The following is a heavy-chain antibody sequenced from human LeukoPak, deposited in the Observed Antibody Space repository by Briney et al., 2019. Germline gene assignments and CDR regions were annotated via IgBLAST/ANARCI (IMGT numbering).Heavy chain of an antibody. J-gene: IGHJ4*02. D-gene: IGHD6-13*01. CDR2: ISAYNGNT. CDR3: ARYYTPSSPPLSKQQLAPQPFDY. CDR1: GYTFTSYG. V-gene: IGHV1-18*01. Sequence: ASVKVSCKASGYTFTSYGISWVRQAPGQGLEWMGWISAYNGNTNYAQKLQGRVTMTTDTSTSTAYMELRSLRSDDTAVYYCARYYTPSSPPLSKQQLAPQPFDYWGQGTLVTVSS.